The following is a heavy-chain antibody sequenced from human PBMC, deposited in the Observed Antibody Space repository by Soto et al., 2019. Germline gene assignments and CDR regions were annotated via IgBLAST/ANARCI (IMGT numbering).Heavy chain of an antibody. CDR3: VRTSQATVRYCSSTISYTYWFDP. CDR2: TYYRSKWYN. V-gene: IGHV6-1*01. J-gene: IGHJ5*02. D-gene: IGHD2-2*02. Sequence: SQTLSLTCAISGDSVSSNSAAWNWIRQSPSRGLEWLGRTYYRSKWYNDYAVSEKSRITINPDTSKNPFSLQLNSVTPQDTAEHYCVRTSQATVRYCSSTISYTYWFDPWGQGTLVTVSS. CDR1: GDSVSSNSAA.